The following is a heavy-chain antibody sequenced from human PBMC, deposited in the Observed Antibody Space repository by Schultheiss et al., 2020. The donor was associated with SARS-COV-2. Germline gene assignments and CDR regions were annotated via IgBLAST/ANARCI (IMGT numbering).Heavy chain of an antibody. V-gene: IGHV1-2*06. J-gene: IGHJ4*02. Sequence: ASVKVSCKASGYTFTSYAMHWVRQAPGQGLEWMGRINPNSGGTNYAQKFQGRVTMTRDTSISTAYMELSRLRSDDTAVYYCARDSYYGSGSYYKPIYYFDYWGQGTLVTVSS. CDR3: ARDSYYGSGSYYKPIYYFDY. CDR2: INPNSGGT. D-gene: IGHD3-10*01. CDR1: GYTFTSYA.